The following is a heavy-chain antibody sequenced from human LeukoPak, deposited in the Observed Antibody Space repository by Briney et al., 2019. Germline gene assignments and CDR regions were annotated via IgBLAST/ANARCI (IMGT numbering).Heavy chain of an antibody. Sequence: EASVKVSCKASGYISTSYGISWVRQAPGLGLEWMGWSSTYNGNTNYAQKFQGRVTMTTDTSTSTAYMELRSLTSDDTAVYYCARVEGGGRRGYWFDPWGQGTLVTVSS. CDR2: SSTYNGNT. V-gene: IGHV1-18*01. CDR3: ARVEGGGRRGYWFDP. D-gene: IGHD3-16*01. J-gene: IGHJ5*02. CDR1: GYISTSYG.